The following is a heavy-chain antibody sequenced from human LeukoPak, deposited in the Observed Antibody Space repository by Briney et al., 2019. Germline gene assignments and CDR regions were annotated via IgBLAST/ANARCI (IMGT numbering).Heavy chain of an antibody. J-gene: IGHJ5*02. V-gene: IGHV4-4*07. CDR3: ARDKEYDILTDQNWFDP. CDR2: IYTSGST. CDR1: GGSISSYY. D-gene: IGHD3-9*01. Sequence: ASETLSLTCTVSGGSISSYYWSWIRQPAGKGLKWIGRIYTSGSTNYNPSLKSRVTMSVDTSKNQFSLKLSSVTAADTAVYYCARDKEYDILTDQNWFDPWGQGTLVTVSS.